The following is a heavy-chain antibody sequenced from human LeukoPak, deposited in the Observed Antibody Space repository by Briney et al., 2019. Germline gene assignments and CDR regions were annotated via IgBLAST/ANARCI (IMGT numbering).Heavy chain of an antibody. Sequence: GGSLRLSCAASGFTFSDYYMSWIRQAPGKGLEWVSYISSSGSTIYYADSVKGRFTISRDNAKNSLYLQMNSLRAEDTAVYYCASSTVTTAYYYYGMDVWGQGTTVTVSS. CDR2: ISSSGSTI. J-gene: IGHJ6*02. CDR3: ASSTVTTAYYYYGMDV. CDR1: GFTFSDYY. D-gene: IGHD4-17*01. V-gene: IGHV3-11*01.